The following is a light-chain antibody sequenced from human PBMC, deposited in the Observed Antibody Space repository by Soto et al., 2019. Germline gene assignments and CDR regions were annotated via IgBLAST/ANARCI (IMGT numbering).Light chain of an antibody. CDR2: AAS. J-gene: IGKJ2*01. Sequence: DIQMTQSPSSLSTSGGDRVTITCRASQSINTFLNWYQQKPGKAPRLLIYAASSLQSVVPSRFRGSGSGTDFTLKISSLKPDDLASYYCKQSPSNPYTFGNGTKVEIK. V-gene: IGKV1-39*01. CDR3: KQSPSNPYT. CDR1: QSINTF.